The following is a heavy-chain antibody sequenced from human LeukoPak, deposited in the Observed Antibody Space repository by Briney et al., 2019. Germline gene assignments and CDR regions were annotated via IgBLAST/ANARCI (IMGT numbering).Heavy chain of an antibody. V-gene: IGHV3-15*01. CDR3: TTETVLISGSLGMDV. CDR2: IKSKTDGGTT. J-gene: IGHJ6*02. CDR1: GFTFSSYE. D-gene: IGHD2/OR15-2a*01. Sequence: KSGGSLRLSCAASGFTFSSYEMNWVRQAPGKGLEWVGRIKSKTDGGTTDYAAPVKGRFTISRDDSKNTLYLQMNSLKTEDTAVYYCTTETVLISGSLGMDVWGQGTTVTVSS.